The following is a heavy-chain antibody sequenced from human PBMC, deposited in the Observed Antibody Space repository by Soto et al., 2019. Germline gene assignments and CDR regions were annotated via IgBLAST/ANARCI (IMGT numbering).Heavy chain of an antibody. CDR2: ISYNGGNI. V-gene: IGHV3-30*18. CDR1: GFTFSAYG. D-gene: IGHD6-19*01. J-gene: IGHJ4*02. CDR3: AKVVPRIVAVACPCDS. Sequence: QVQLVESRGGVVQPGMSLRLTCVATGFTFSAYGMHWVRQAPGKGLEWVAVISYNGGNIYYGDSVKGRFTISRDNSKNTLYLQINSLRAEDTAVYYCAKVVPRIVAVACPCDSCGQGTLVTVSS.